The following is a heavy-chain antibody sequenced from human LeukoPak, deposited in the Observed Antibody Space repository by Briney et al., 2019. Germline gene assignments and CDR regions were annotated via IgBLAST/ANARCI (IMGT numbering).Heavy chain of an antibody. Sequence: GGFLRLSCAASGFTFSSYSMNWVRQAPGKGLEWVSSISSSSSYIYYADSVKGRFTISRDNAKNSLYLQMNSLRAEDTAVYYCARDSEEWSIDYWGQGTLVTVSS. CDR3: ARDSEEWSIDY. CDR2: ISSSSSYI. V-gene: IGHV3-21*01. CDR1: GFTFSSYS. J-gene: IGHJ4*02. D-gene: IGHD3-3*01.